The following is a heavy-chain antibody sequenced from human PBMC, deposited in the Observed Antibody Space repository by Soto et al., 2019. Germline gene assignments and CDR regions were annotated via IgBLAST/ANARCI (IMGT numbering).Heavy chain of an antibody. J-gene: IGHJ5*02. V-gene: IGHV1-2*02. D-gene: IGHD2-15*01. Sequence: QVQLVQSGAEVKKPGASVKVSCKASGYTFTGYYMHWVRQAPGQGLEWMGWINPNSGGTNNAQKFQGRVTMTRDTSISAAFMEMSRRRSDETAVYYCARGYCSSGSCRDLCDPWGQGNLVTVSS. CDR1: GYTFTGYY. CDR2: INPNSGGT. CDR3: ARGYCSSGSCRDLCDP.